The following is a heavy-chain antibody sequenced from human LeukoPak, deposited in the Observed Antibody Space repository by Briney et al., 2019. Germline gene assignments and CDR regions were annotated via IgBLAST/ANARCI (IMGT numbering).Heavy chain of an antibody. J-gene: IGHJ6*02. CDR1: GFTFSSYE. D-gene: IGHD1-7*01. Sequence: GGSLRLSCAASGFTFSSYEMNWVRQAPGKGLEWVSYISSSGSTIYYADSVKGRFTISRDNAKNSLYLQMNSLRAEDTAVYYCARDLDNWNYVYYYYYGMNVWGQGTTVTVSS. V-gene: IGHV3-48*03. CDR3: ARDLDNWNYVYYYYYGMNV. CDR2: ISSSGSTI.